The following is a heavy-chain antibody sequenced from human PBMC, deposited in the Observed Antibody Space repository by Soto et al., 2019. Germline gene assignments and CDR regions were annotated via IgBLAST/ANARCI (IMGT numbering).Heavy chain of an antibody. CDR3: ARGGGDGYNSLDY. Sequence: EVPLLESGGGLVQPGGSLRLSCGASGFIFSSYAMAWVRQAPGKGLEWVSVISSSGGSTYYADSVKGRFTISRDNSKNTLYLQMNSPRAEDTAVYYCARGGGDGYNSLDYWGQGTLVTVSS. CDR2: ISSSGGST. J-gene: IGHJ4*02. V-gene: IGHV3-23*01. D-gene: IGHD5-12*01. CDR1: GFIFSSYA.